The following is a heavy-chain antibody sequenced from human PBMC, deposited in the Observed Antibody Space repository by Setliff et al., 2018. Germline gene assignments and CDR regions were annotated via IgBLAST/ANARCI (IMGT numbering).Heavy chain of an antibody. Sequence: PGASLKISCKGSGYSFTDYWIGWVRQMPGEGLEWMGTIHPSNSDTVYSPSFQGQVTISADRSITTAYLQWSSLKASDTAIYYCARNRVALYDAFDIWGQGTMVTVSS. V-gene: IGHV5-51*01. CDR2: IHPSNSDT. CDR1: GYSFTDYW. CDR3: ARNRVALYDAFDI. D-gene: IGHD5-12*01. J-gene: IGHJ3*02.